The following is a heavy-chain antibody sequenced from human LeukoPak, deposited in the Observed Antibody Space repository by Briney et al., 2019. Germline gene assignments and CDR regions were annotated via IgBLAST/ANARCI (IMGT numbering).Heavy chain of an antibody. D-gene: IGHD4-17*01. Sequence: SETLSLTCTVSGGCISSYYWNWIRQPPGKGLEWIGYIYYSGSTNYNPSLKSRVTISVDTSKNQFSLKLSSVTAADTAVYYCARDDYGDNFDYWGQGTLVTVSS. J-gene: IGHJ4*02. V-gene: IGHV4-59*01. CDR1: GGCISSYY. CDR2: IYYSGST. CDR3: ARDDYGDNFDY.